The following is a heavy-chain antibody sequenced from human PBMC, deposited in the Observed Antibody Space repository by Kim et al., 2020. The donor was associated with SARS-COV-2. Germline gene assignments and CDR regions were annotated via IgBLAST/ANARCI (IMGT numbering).Heavy chain of an antibody. CDR2: IYHSGST. CDR1: GGSISSGGYS. CDR3: AGSQMTTVTTSEGWFDP. D-gene: IGHD4-17*01. V-gene: IGHV4-30-2*01. Sequence: SETLSLTCAVSGGSISSGGYSWSWIRQPPGKGLEWIGYIYHSGSTYYNPSLKSRVTISVDRSKNQFSLKLSSVTAADTAVNYCAGSQMTTVTTSEGWFDPWGQGTLVTVSS. J-gene: IGHJ5*02.